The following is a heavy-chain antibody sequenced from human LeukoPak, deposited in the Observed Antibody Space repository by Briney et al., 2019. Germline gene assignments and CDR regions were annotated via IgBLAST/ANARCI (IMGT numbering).Heavy chain of an antibody. D-gene: IGHD3-10*01. CDR3: AKVAVRGINGAFDI. CDR1: GLTFRTYW. V-gene: IGHV3-74*01. J-gene: IGHJ3*02. CDR2: INSDGSTT. Sequence: GSLRLSCAASGLTFRTYWMHWVRQAPGKGLVWVSRINSDGSTTNYADSVKGRFTISRDNAKNSLYLQMNSLRAEDTALYYCAKVAVRGINGAFDIWGQGTMVTVSS.